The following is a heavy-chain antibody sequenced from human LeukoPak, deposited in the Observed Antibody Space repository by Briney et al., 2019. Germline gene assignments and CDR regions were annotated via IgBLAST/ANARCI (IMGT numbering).Heavy chain of an antibody. V-gene: IGHV3-7*05. J-gene: IGHJ4*02. CDR2: INEDGSEK. CDR3: AKVWDTYYYDSSGSFDY. Sequence: GGSLRLSCAASGFTFSSYWMSWVRQAPGKGLEWLANINEDGSEKYYVDSVKGRFTISRDNAKNSLDLQMNSLRAEDTAVYYCAKVWDTYYYDSSGSFDYWGQGTLVTVSS. D-gene: IGHD3-22*01. CDR1: GFTFSSYW.